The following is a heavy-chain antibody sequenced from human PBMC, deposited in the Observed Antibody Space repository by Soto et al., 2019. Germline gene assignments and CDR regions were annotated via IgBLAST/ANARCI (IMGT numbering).Heavy chain of an antibody. CDR1: GFTFSSYA. V-gene: IGHV3-30-3*01. CDR2: ISYDGSNK. CDR3: ARQLGGYSSGWFDY. Sequence: QVQLVESGGGVVQPGRSLRLSCAASGFTFSSYAMHWVRQAPGKGLEWVAVISYDGSNKYYADSVKGRFTISRDNSKNTLYLQMNSLRAEDTAVYYCARQLGGYSSGWFDYGGQGTLVTVSS. J-gene: IGHJ4*02. D-gene: IGHD6-19*01.